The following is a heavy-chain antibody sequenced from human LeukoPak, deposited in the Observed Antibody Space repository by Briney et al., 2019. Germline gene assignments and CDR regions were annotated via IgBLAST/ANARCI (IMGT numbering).Heavy chain of an antibody. CDR3: AGIQLWSPFDY. V-gene: IGHV3-66*01. CDR1: GFTVSSNY. J-gene: IGHJ4*02. D-gene: IGHD5-18*01. CDR2: IYSGGST. Sequence: GGSLRLSCAASGFTVSSNYMSWVRQAPGKGLEWVSVIYSGGSTYYADSVKGRLTISRDNSKNTLYLQMDSLRAEDTAVYYCAGIQLWSPFDYWGQGTLVTVSS.